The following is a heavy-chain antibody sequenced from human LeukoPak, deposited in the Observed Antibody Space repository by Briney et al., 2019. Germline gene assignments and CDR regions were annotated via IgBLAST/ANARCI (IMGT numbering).Heavy chain of an antibody. J-gene: IGHJ5*02. CDR3: AKRAEFGGFDP. CDR1: GFTFSTYA. CDR2: ISTSVGNT. Sequence: GGSLRLSCAASGFTFSTYATTWVRQAPGKGLEWVSSISTSVGNTYYADSVKGRFTISRDNSNNTLYLQMNSLTAEDTAVYYCAKRAEFGGFDPWGQGTLVTVSS. D-gene: IGHD3-10*01. V-gene: IGHV3-23*01.